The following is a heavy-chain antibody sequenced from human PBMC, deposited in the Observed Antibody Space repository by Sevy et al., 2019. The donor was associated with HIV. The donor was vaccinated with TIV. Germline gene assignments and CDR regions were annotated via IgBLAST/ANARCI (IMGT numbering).Heavy chain of an antibody. CDR2: VYYTGGT. J-gene: IGHJ3*02. D-gene: IGHD2-8*01. V-gene: IGHV4-59*08. CDR3: ARRNGFDI. CDR1: GGSINSDH. Sequence: SETLSLTCTVSGGSINSDHWNWIRQPPGKGLEWIGYVYYTGGTNYNPSLKNRVTISVDRTKNQFSLKLTSVTAADTAVYYCARRNGFDIWGQGTMVTVS.